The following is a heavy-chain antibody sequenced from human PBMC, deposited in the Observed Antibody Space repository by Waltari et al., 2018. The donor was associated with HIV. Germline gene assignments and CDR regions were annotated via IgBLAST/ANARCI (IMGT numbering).Heavy chain of an antibody. V-gene: IGHV3-33*01. J-gene: IGHJ6*02. CDR3: ARDRSSSWYGKDYYYFGMDV. D-gene: IGHD6-13*01. CDR1: GFTFSRHG. Sequence: QVQVVQSGGGVVQPGRSLRLSCAGAGFTFSRHGMPVVRQAPGQGLEWGALIWYDGSNKYYADSVKGRFAISRDNSKNTVYLQMNSLRAEDTAVYYCARDRSSSWYGKDYYYFGMDVWGQGTTVTVSS. CDR2: IWYDGSNK.